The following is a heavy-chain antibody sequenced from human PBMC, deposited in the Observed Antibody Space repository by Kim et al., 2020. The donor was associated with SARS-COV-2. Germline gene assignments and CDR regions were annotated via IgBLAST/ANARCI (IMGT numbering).Heavy chain of an antibody. Sequence: GGSLRLSCAASGFTFDDYAMHWVRQAPGKGLEWVSGISCNSGSIFYADSVKGRFTISRDNAKNSLFLQMNSLRAEDTALYYCAKDRGQGGATNYFDYWGQGTPVTVSS. CDR2: ISCNSGSI. CDR3: AKDRGQGGATNYFDY. D-gene: IGHD1-26*01. V-gene: IGHV3-9*01. CDR1: GFTFDDYA. J-gene: IGHJ4*02.